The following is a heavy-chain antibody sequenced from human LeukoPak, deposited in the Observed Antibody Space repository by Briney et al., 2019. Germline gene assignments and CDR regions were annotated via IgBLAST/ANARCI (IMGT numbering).Heavy chain of an antibody. J-gene: IGHJ5*02. Sequence: GASVKVSCKASGGTFSSYAISWMRQAPGQGLEWMGGIIPIFGTANYAQKFQGRVTITADESTSTAYMELSSLRSEDTAVYYCARDPTVTSLGAGWGFDPWGQGTLVTVSS. CDR2: IIPIFGTA. CDR3: ARDPTVTSLGAGWGFDP. V-gene: IGHV1-69*13. D-gene: IGHD4-17*01. CDR1: GGTFSSYA.